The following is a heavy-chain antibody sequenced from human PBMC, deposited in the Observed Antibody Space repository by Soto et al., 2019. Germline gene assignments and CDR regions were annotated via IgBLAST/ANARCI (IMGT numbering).Heavy chain of an antibody. CDR3: ARGDYYDSSGYRYI. CDR1: GGSISSGGYY. D-gene: IGHD3-22*01. V-gene: IGHV4-31*03. J-gene: IGHJ3*02. CDR2: IYYSGST. Sequence: SETLSLTCTVSGGSISSGGYYWSWIRQHPGKGLEWIGYIYYSGSTYYNPSLKSRVTISVDTSKNQFPLKLSSVTAADTAVYYCARGDYYDSSGYRYIWGQGTMVTVSS.